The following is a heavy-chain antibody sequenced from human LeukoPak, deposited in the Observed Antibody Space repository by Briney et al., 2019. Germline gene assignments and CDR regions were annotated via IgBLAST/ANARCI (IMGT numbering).Heavy chain of an antibody. V-gene: IGHV3-21*01. D-gene: IGHD3-16*01. CDR3: ARDRTYTAGNDAFDI. Sequence: GGSLRLSCAASGFTFSSYAMNWVRQAPGKGLEWVSSISSSSSHIYYADSVKGRFTISRDNAKNSLYLQMNSLRAEDTAVYYCARDRTYTAGNDAFDIWGQGTMVTVSS. CDR2: ISSSSSHI. CDR1: GFTFSSYA. J-gene: IGHJ3*02.